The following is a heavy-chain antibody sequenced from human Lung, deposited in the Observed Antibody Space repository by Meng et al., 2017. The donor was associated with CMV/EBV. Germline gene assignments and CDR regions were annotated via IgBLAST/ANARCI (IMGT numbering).Heavy chain of an antibody. V-gene: IGHV4-4*02. CDR2: IYHSGST. D-gene: IGHD6-19*01. CDR3: ASFPPPGKQWLVADY. J-gene: IGHJ4*02. Sequence: VQLREGGPGLVTPSWTLLLSFAFLGGSTSSSNWWRWVRQPPGKGLEWIGEIYHSGSTNYNPSLKSRVTISVDKSKNQFSLKLSSLAAADTAVYYCASFPPPGKQWLVADYWGQGTLVTVSS. CDR1: GGSTSSSNW.